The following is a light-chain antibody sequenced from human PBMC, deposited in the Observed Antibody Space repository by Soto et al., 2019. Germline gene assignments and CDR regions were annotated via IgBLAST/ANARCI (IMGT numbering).Light chain of an antibody. Sequence: QTVVTQEPSFSVSPGGTVTLTCGLSSGSVSTSYYPSWYQQTPGQAPRTLIYSTNTRSSGVPDRFSGSILGNKAALTITGAQADDESDYYCVLYMGSAYGVFGGGTKVTVL. CDR1: SGSVSTSYY. CDR3: VLYMGSAYGV. CDR2: STN. V-gene: IGLV8-61*01. J-gene: IGLJ3*02.